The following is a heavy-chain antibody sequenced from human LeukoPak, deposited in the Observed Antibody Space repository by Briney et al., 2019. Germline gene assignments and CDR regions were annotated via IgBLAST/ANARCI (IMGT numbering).Heavy chain of an antibody. J-gene: IGHJ4*02. D-gene: IGHD2-2*01. V-gene: IGHV3-21*01. CDR1: GFTFSSYS. Sequence: GGSLRLSCAASGFTFSSYSMNWVRQAPGKGLEWVSSISSSSSYIYYADSVKGRFTISRDNAKNSLYLQMNSLRAEDTAVYYCASCSGTSCLYPFDYWGQGTLVTVSS. CDR2: ISSSSSYI. CDR3: ASCSGTSCLYPFDY.